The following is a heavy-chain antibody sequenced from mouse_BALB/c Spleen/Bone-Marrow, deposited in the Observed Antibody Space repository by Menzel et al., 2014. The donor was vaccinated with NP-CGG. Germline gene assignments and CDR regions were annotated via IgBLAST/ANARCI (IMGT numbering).Heavy chain of an antibody. CDR2: IRSGSSPI. D-gene: IGHD2-3*01. CDR3: AIDGYYDY. Sequence: EVQGAGSGGGLVQPGGSRQLSCAASGFTFSSFGMHWVRQAPAKGLEWVAYIRSGSSPIDYAGTVKGRFTIPRDIPKNTLSLQMTSLRAEHTAMYYGAIDGYYDYGGQGTTRTGSS. J-gene: IGHJ2*01. V-gene: IGHV5-17*02. CDR1: GFTFSSFG.